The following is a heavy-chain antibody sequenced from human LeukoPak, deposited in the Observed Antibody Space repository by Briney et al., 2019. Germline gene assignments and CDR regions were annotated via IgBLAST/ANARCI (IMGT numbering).Heavy chain of an antibody. D-gene: IGHD2-2*01. Sequence: AETLSLTCTVSGGSIRRYYWSWIRQPPGKGLEWIGYIYYSGSTNYNPSFKSRVTISVDTSKNQFSLKLSSVTAADTAVYYCARHIGRYCSSTSCVLDIWGQGTMVTVSS. CDR1: GGSIRRYY. J-gene: IGHJ3*02. CDR3: ARHIGRYCSSTSCVLDI. V-gene: IGHV4-59*01. CDR2: IYYSGST.